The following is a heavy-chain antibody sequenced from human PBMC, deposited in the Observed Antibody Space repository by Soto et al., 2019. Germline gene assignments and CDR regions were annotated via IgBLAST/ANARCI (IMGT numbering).Heavy chain of an antibody. J-gene: IGHJ4*02. CDR3: ARESEDLTSNFDY. CDR2: ISSTTNYI. V-gene: IGHV3-21*06. CDR1: GFTFTRYS. Sequence: GGSLRLSCAASGFTFTRYSMNWVRQAPGKGPEWVSSISSTTNYIYYGDSMKGRFTISRNNAKNSLYLEMNSLRAEDTAVYYCARESEDLTSNFDYWGQGALVTVSS.